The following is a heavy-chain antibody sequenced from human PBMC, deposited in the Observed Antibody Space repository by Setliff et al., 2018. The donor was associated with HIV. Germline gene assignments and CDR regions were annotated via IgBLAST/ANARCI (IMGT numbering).Heavy chain of an antibody. CDR2: IHHSGST. D-gene: IGHD2-15*01. Sequence: PSETLSLTCAVSGYSISSGYYWGWIRQPPGKGLEWIGSIHHSGSTYNNPSLKSRVTISVDTSKNQFSLKLTSVTAADTAVYYCARKPGFCSGGGCRGYFDYWGQGTLVTVSS. CDR3: ARKPGFCSGGGCRGYFDY. CDR1: GYSISSGYY. J-gene: IGHJ4*02. V-gene: IGHV4-38-2*01.